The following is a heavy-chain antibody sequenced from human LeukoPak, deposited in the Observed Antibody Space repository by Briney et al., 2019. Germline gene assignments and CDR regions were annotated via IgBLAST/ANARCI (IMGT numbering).Heavy chain of an antibody. J-gene: IGHJ4*02. CDR3: AKSVYSSSLIYYFDY. D-gene: IGHD6-13*01. CDR1: GFTFDDYA. CDR2: ISWNSGSI. Sequence: GGSLRLSCAASGFTFDDYAMHWVRQAPGKGPEWVSGISWNSGSIGYADSVKGRFTISRDNAKNSLYLQMNSLRAEDMALYYCAKSVYSSSLIYYFDYWGQGTLVTVSS. V-gene: IGHV3-9*03.